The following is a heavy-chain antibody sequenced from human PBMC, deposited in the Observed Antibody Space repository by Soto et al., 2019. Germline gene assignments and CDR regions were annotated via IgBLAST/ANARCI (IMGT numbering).Heavy chain of an antibody. D-gene: IGHD2-21*02. CDR3: ARESGDWPLNWFDP. CDR1: GFNFTNHW. J-gene: IGHJ5*02. Sequence: GGSLRLSCAASGFNFTNHWMHWVRQAPGKGLVWVSRITSDGKSKAYAESVKGRFAISRDNAKNTVYLQMNGLAVEDTAVYYCARESGDWPLNWFDPWGQGTLVTVSS. CDR2: ITSDGKSK. V-gene: IGHV3-74*01.